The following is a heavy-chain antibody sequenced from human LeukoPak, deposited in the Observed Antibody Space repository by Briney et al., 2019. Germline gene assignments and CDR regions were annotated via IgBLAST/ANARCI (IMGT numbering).Heavy chain of an antibody. V-gene: IGHV3-23*01. Sequence: GGSLRLSCAASGFTFSSYAMSWVRQAPGKGLEWVSAISGSGGSTYYADSVKGRFTISRDNSKNTLYLQMNSLRAEDTAVYYCAKHVTRVVYGRLFDPWGQGTLVTVSS. CDR1: GFTFSSYA. CDR3: AKHVTRVVYGRLFDP. J-gene: IGHJ5*02. D-gene: IGHD2-8*02. CDR2: ISGSGGST.